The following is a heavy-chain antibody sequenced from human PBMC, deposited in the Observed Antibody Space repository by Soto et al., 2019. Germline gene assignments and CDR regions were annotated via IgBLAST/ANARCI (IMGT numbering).Heavy chain of an antibody. Sequence: SVKASCKASGGTFSSYAISWVRQAPGQGLEWMGGIIPIFGTANYAQKFQGRVTITADKSTSTAYMELSRLRSEDTAVYYCARMEDCSSTSCYPYYYYGMDVWGQGTTVTVSS. V-gene: IGHV1-69*06. CDR2: IIPIFGTA. CDR3: ARMEDCSSTSCYPYYYYGMDV. CDR1: GGTFSSYA. D-gene: IGHD2-2*01. J-gene: IGHJ6*02.